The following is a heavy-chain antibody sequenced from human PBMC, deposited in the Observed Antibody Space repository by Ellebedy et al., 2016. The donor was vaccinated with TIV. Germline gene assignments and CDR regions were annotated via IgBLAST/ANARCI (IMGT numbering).Heavy chain of an antibody. V-gene: IGHV1-58*01. J-gene: IGHJ4*02. CDR2: IVVGSGNT. D-gene: IGHD4-17*01. Sequence: SVKVSXXASGFTFTSSAVQWVRQARGQRLEWIGWIVVGSGNTNYAQKFQERVTITRDMSTSTAYMELSSLRSEDTAVYYCAADSYGDSPFDYWGQGTLVTVSS. CDR1: GFTFTSSA. CDR3: AADSYGDSPFDY.